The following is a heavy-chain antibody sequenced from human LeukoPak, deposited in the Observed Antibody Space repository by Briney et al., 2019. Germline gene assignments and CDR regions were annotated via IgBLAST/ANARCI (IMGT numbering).Heavy chain of an antibody. J-gene: IGHJ4*02. CDR1: GFTFSSFA. D-gene: IGHD5-18*01. CDR2: ISGSGGST. CDR3: ANRGYSYGFHY. Sequence: GGSLRLSCAASGFTFSSFAMSWVRQAPGMGLEWVSTISGSGGSTYYADSVKGRFTISRDNAKNTLYLQMNSLRAEDTAVYYCANRGYSYGFHYWGQGTLVTVSS. V-gene: IGHV3-23*01.